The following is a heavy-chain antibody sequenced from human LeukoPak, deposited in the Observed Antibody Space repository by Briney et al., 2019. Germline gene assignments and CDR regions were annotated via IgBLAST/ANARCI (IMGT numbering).Heavy chain of an antibody. V-gene: IGHV4-39*01. J-gene: IGHJ4*02. CDR3: ARRAFFGGVFDY. D-gene: IGHD3-16*01. Sequence: PSETLSLTCTVSGGSISSSSYYWGWLRQPPGKGLEWIGSIYYSGSTYYNPSLKSLVTISVDTSKNQFSLKLSSVTAADTAVYYCARRAFFGGVFDYWGQGTLVTVSS. CDR2: IYYSGST. CDR1: GGSISSSSYY.